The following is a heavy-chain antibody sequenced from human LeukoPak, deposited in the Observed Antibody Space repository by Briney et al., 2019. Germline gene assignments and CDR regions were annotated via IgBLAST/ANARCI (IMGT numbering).Heavy chain of an antibody. CDR3: ARAWVVGVPGCDY. J-gene: IGHJ4*02. V-gene: IGHV1-18*01. CDR2: ISAYNGNT. CDR1: GGTFSSYA. Sequence: GASVKVSCKASGGTFSSYAISWVRQAPGQGLEWMGWISAYNGNTNYAQKLQGRVTMTTDTSTSTAYMELRSLRSDDTAVYCCARAWVVGVPGCDYWGQGTLVTVSS. D-gene: IGHD1-26*01.